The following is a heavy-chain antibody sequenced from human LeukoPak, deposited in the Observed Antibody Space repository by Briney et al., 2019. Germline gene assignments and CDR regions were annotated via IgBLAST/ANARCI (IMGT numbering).Heavy chain of an antibody. D-gene: IGHD2-21*02. Sequence: GASVKVSCKASGYTFTSYDINWVRQATGQGLEWMGWMNPNSGNTGYAQKFQGRVTMTRNTSISTAYMELSSLRSEDTAVYYCARGFTAGYYYGMDVWGQGTTVTVSS. CDR3: ARGFTAGYYYGMDV. V-gene: IGHV1-8*01. CDR2: MNPNSGNT. CDR1: GYTFTSYD. J-gene: IGHJ6*02.